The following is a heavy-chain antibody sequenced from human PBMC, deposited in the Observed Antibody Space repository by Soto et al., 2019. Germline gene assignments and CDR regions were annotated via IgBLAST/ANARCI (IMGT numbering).Heavy chain of an antibody. CDR1: GFTFSSYA. V-gene: IGHV3-23*01. CDR3: AKDLDLARGIAAAGTFDP. CDR2: ISGSGGST. Sequence: EVQLLESGGGLVQPGGSLRLSCAASGFTFSSYAMSWVRQAPGKGLEWVSAISGSGGSTYYADSVKCRFTISRDNSKNTLYLQMNSLRAEDTAVYYCAKDLDLARGIAAAGTFDPWGQGTLVTVSS. J-gene: IGHJ5*02. D-gene: IGHD6-13*01.